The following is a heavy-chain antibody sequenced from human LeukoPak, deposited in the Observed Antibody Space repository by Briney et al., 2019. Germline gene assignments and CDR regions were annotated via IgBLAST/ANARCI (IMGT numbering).Heavy chain of an antibody. D-gene: IGHD2-21*02. Sequence: GGSLRLSCPASGFTFSSYAMHWVRQAPGKGLEWVAVISYDGSNKYYADSVKGRFTISRDNSKNTLYLQMNSLRAEDTAVYYCAREAMGDYYFDYWGQGTLVTVSS. CDR3: AREAMGDYYFDY. V-gene: IGHV3-30*04. CDR2: ISYDGSNK. J-gene: IGHJ4*02. CDR1: GFTFSSYA.